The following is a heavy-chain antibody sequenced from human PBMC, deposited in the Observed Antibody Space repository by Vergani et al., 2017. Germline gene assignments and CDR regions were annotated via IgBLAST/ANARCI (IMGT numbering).Heavy chain of an antibody. V-gene: IGHV4-61*02. D-gene: IGHD2-2*02. CDR3: ARGYCSSTSCYTLRY. Sequence: QVQLQESGPGLVKPSQTLSLTCTVSGGSISSGSYYWNWIRQPAGKGLEWIGRIYTSGSTNYNPSLKSRVTMSVDTSKNQFSLKLSSVTAADTAVYYCARGYCSSTSCYTLRYWGQGTLVTVSS. J-gene: IGHJ4*02. CDR2: IYTSGST. CDR1: GGSISSGSYY.